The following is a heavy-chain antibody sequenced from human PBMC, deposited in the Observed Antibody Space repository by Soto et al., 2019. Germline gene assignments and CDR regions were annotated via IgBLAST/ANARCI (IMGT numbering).Heavy chain of an antibody. D-gene: IGHD4-17*01. CDR2: IYYSGST. CDR1: GGSISSGGYY. Sequence: PSETLCLTCTVSGGSISSGGYYWSCIRQHPGKGLEWIGYIYYSGSTYYNPSLKSRVTISVDTSKNQFSLKLSSVTAADTAVYYCASAVPDYGDYRRYFDYWGQGTLVTVSS. V-gene: IGHV4-31*03. J-gene: IGHJ4*02. CDR3: ASAVPDYGDYRRYFDY.